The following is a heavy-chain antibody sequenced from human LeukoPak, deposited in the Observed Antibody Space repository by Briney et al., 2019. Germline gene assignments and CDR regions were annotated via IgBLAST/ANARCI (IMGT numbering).Heavy chain of an antibody. Sequence: PSETLSLTCAVYGGSFSGYYWSWIRQPPGKGLGWIGEINHSGSTNYNPSLKSRVTISVDTSKNQFSLKLSSVTAADTAVYYCARNIVVVPAAKAPHWYFDLWGRGTLVTVSS. CDR3: ARNIVVVPAAKAPHWYFDL. V-gene: IGHV4-34*01. CDR1: GGSFSGYY. J-gene: IGHJ2*01. D-gene: IGHD2-2*01. CDR2: INHSGST.